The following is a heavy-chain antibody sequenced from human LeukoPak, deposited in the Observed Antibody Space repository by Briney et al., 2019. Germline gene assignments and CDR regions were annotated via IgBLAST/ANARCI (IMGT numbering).Heavy chain of an antibody. J-gene: IGHJ4*02. V-gene: IGHV4-31*03. CDR2: IYYSGST. D-gene: IGHD1-26*01. CDR3: ARVPIVGALGADY. CDR1: GGSISSGGYY. Sequence: PSETLSLTCTVSGGSISSGGYYWRWIRQHPGKGLEWIGYIYYSGSTYYNPSLKSRVTISVDTSKNQFSLKLSSVTAADTAVYYCARVPIVGALGADYWGQGTLVTVSS.